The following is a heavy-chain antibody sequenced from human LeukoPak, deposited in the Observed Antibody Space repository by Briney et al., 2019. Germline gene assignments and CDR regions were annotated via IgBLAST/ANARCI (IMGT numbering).Heavy chain of an antibody. CDR1: GGSISSYY. J-gene: IGHJ5*02. Sequence: SETLSLTCTVPGGSISSYYWSWIRQPPGKGLEWIGYIYYSGSTNYNPSLNSRATISVDTSENQFSLKLSSVTAADTAVYYCAKVVVAMWKIDPWGQGTLVTVSS. CDR3: AKVVVAMWKIDP. D-gene: IGHD2-21*01. V-gene: IGHV4-59*01. CDR2: IYYSGST.